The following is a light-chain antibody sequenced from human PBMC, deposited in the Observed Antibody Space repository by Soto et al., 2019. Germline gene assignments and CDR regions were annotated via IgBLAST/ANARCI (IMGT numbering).Light chain of an antibody. CDR3: QQRSNWPPNT. CDR2: GTS. CDR1: QSVSSRY. V-gene: IGKV3D-20*02. Sequence: EILLTQSPGTLSLSPGERATLSCRASQSVSSRYLAWYQQKAGQAPRLLIYGTSTRATGIPARFSGSGSGTDFTLTISSLQFEDFAVYYCQQRSNWPPNTFGQGTRLEIK. J-gene: IGKJ5*01.